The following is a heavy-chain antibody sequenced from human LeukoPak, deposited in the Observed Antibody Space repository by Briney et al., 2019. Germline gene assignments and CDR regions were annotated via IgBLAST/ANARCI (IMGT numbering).Heavy chain of an antibody. Sequence: QPGGSLRLSCAASGFTFSSYAMSWVRQAPGKGLEWVSAISGSGGSTYYADSVKGRFTISRDNSKNTLYLQMNSLRAEDTAVYYCAKENQYYDFWSGYYNGAPFDYWGQGTLVTVSS. CDR3: AKENQYYDFWSGYYNGAPFDY. CDR2: ISGSGGST. V-gene: IGHV3-23*01. CDR1: GFTFSSYA. J-gene: IGHJ4*02. D-gene: IGHD3-3*01.